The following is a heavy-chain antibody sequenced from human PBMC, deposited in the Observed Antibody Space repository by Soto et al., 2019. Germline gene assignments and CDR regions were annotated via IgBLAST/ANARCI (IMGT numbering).Heavy chain of an antibody. CDR2: IIPIFGTA. CDR3: ASSVAKYYYYGMDV. V-gene: IGHV1-69*12. J-gene: IGHJ6*02. CDR1: VGTFSSYA. D-gene: IGHD5-12*01. Sequence: QVQLVQSGAEVKKPGSSVKVSCTASVGTFSSYAISWVRQAPGQGLEWMGGIIPIFGTANYAQKFQGRVTITADESTSTAYMELSRLRSEETAVYYCASSVAKYYYYGMDVWGQGTTVTVSS.